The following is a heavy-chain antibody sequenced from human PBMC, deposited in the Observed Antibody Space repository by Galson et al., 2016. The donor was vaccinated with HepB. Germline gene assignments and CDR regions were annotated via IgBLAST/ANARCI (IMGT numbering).Heavy chain of an antibody. CDR1: GFMFSTYW. CDR2: IDPDGTTI. CDR3: VRDSVTYPGYYDS. V-gene: IGHV3-74*01. D-gene: IGHD2-21*02. J-gene: IGHJ4*02. Sequence: SLRLSCAASGFMFSTYWMQWVRQAPGKGLVWVSLIDPDGTTIGYADSVRGRFSISSGNAKNTMSLQMNSLRVEDMSVYYCVRDSVTYPGYYDSWGQGTLVTVSS.